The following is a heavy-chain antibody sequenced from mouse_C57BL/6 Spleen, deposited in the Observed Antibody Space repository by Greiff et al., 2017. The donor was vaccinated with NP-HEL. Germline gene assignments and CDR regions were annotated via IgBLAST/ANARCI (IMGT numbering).Heavy chain of an antibody. CDR1: GFTFSSYA. CDR2: ISSGGDYI. V-gene: IGHV5-9-1*02. J-gene: IGHJ1*03. D-gene: IGHD1-1*01. CDR3: TRDRATTVVGRGYFDV. Sequence: DVMLVESGEGLVKPGGSLKLSCAASGFTFSSYAMSWVRQTPEKRLEWVAYISSGGDYIYYADTVKGRFTISRDNARNTLYLQMSSLKSEDTAMYYCTRDRATTVVGRGYFDVWGTGTTVTVSS.